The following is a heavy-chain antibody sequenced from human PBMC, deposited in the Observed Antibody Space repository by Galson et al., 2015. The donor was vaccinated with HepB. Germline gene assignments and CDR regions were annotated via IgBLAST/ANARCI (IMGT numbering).Heavy chain of an antibody. CDR1: GFIFTNYG. V-gene: IGHV3-33*01. CDR3: TREARVAAPATFDN. Sequence: SLRLSCAASGFIFTNYGMHWVRQAPGKGLEWVALIWSDGSTKFHADSVKGRFTISRDNSKNTLYLQMNSLRAEDTAVDNCTREARVAAPATFDNWGQGTPVTVSS. D-gene: IGHD6-25*01. J-gene: IGHJ4*02. CDR2: IWSDGSTK.